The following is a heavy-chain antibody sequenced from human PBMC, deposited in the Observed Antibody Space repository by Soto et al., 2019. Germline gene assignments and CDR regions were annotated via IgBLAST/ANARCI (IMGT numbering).Heavy chain of an antibody. J-gene: IGHJ4*02. D-gene: IGHD5-12*01. CDR2: INHSGST. V-gene: IGHV4-34*01. Sequence: SETLSLTCAVYGGSFSGYYWSWIRQPPGKGLEWIGEINHSGSTNYNPSLKSRVTISVDTSKNQFPLKLSSVTAADTAVYYCARGPEDIVATIYNYWGQGTLVTVSS. CDR1: GGSFSGYY. CDR3: ARGPEDIVATIYNY.